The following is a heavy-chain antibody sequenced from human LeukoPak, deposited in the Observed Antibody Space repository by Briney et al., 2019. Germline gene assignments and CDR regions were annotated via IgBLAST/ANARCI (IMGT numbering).Heavy chain of an antibody. D-gene: IGHD3-22*01. CDR2: ISSSSSYI. J-gene: IGHJ4*02. Sequence: GGSLRLSCAASGFTFGSYAMNWVRQAPGKGREWVSSISSSSSYIYYADSVKGRFTISRDNAKNSLYLQMNSLRAEDTAVYYCARDHRGYYDSSGEFDYWGQGTLVTVSS. CDR3: ARDHRGYYDSSGEFDY. V-gene: IGHV3-21*01. CDR1: GFTFGSYA.